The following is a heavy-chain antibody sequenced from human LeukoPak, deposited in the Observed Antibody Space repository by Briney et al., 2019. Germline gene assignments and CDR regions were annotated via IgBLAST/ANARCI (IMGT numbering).Heavy chain of an antibody. CDR3: ARGTHGEATGQFDY. D-gene: IGHD1-26*01. CDR2: IIPILGTA. CDR1: GGTFSSYA. J-gene: IGHJ4*02. V-gene: IGHV1-69*06. Sequence: VASVKVSCKASGGTFSSYAISWVRQAPGQGREWRGGIIPILGTANYAQKFQGRVTITADKSTSTAYMELSSLRSEDTAVYYCARGTHGEATGQFDYWGQGTLVTVSS.